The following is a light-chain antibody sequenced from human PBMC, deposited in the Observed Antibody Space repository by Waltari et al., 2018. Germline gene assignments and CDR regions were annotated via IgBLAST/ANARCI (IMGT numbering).Light chain of an antibody. CDR1: QSISSW. Sequence: DIQMTQSPSTLSASVGDRLTITCRASQSISSWLAWYQQKPGKPPKLLIYKAYSLESGVPSRFSGSGSGTEFTLTISSLQPDDFATYYCQQYNSYSRTFGQGTKVDIK. V-gene: IGKV1-5*03. CDR3: QQYNSYSRT. CDR2: KAY. J-gene: IGKJ1*01.